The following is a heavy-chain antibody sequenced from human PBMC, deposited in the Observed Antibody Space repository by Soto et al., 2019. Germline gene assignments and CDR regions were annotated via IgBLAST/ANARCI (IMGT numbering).Heavy chain of an antibody. CDR1: GFTFSSYG. CDR3: AKSPPNRRDYYFDY. J-gene: IGHJ4*02. CDR2: ISYDGSNK. Sequence: GGSLRLSCAASGFTFSSYGMHWVRQAPGKGLEWVAVISYDGSNKYYADSVKGRFTISRDNSKNTLYLQMNSLRAEDTAVYYCAKSPPNRRDYYFDYWGQGTLVTVSS. V-gene: IGHV3-30*18.